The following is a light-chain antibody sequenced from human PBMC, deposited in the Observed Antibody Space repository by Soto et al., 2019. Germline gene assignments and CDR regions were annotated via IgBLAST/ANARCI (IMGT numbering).Light chain of an antibody. J-gene: IGKJ1*01. CDR3: QQYGGSPPT. CDR2: GAS. V-gene: IGKV3-20*01. CDR1: QSVSSNY. Sequence: EIVLTQSPGTLSSSPGERATLSCRASQSVSSNYLAWYQRKPGQAPRLLIYGASSRDTDIPNRFSGSGSGTDFTLTITRLETEDFAVYFCQQYGGSPPTFGQGTKVEIK.